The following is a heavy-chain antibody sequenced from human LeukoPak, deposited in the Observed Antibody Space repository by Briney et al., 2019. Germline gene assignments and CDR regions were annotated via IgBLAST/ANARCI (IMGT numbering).Heavy chain of an antibody. CDR2: ISSSSSYI. CDR3: ARDLGVRGVRPSGMDV. CDR1: GFTFSSYS. Sequence: GGSLRLSCAASGFTFSSYSMNWVRQAPGKGLEWVSSISSSSSYIYYADSVKGRFAISRDNAKNSLYLQMNSLRAEDTAVYYCARDLGVRGVRPSGMDVWGQGTTVTVSS. J-gene: IGHJ6*02. V-gene: IGHV3-21*01. D-gene: IGHD3-10*01.